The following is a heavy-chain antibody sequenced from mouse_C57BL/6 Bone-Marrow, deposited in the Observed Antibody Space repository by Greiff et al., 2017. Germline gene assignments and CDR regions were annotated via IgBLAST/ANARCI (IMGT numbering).Heavy chain of an antibody. V-gene: IGHV1-82*01. CDR3: ATRVRFAY. CDR1: GYAFSSSW. CDR2: IYPGDGDT. J-gene: IGHJ3*01. Sequence: VQLQQSGPELVKPGASVKISCKASGYAFSSSWMNWVKQRPGKGLEWIGRIYPGDGDTNYNGKFKGKATLTADKSSSTAYMQLSSLTSEDSAVYFCATRVRFAYWGQGTLVTVSA. D-gene: IGHD2-14*01.